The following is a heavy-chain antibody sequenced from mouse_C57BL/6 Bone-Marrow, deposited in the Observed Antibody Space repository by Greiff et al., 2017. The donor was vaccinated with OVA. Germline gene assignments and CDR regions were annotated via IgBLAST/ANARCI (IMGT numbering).Heavy chain of an antibody. J-gene: IGHJ1*03. CDR2: IDPSDSYT. Sequence: VQLQQSGAELVKPGASVKLSCKASGYTFTSYWMQWVKQRPGQGLEWIGEIDPSDSYTNYNQKFKGKATLTVDTSSSTAYMQLSSLTSEDSAVYYCARDDYSHWYFDVWGTGTTVTVSS. CDR1: GYTFTSYW. D-gene: IGHD2-4*01. CDR3: ARDDYSHWYFDV. V-gene: IGHV1-50*01.